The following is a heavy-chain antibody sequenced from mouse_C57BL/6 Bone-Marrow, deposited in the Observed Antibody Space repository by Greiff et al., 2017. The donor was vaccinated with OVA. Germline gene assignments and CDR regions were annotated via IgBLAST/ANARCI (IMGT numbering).Heavy chain of an antibody. CDR2: IYPGDGDT. D-gene: IGHD2-1*01. CDR1: GYAFSSSW. J-gene: IGHJ2*01. V-gene: IGHV1-82*01. Sequence: VMLVESGPELVKPGASVKISCKASGYAFSSSWMNWVKQRPGKGLEWIGRIYPGDGDTNYNGKFKGKATLTADKSSSTAYMQLSSLTSEDSAVYFCARFYYGNSNYFDYWGQGTTLTVSS. CDR3: ARFYYGNSNYFDY.